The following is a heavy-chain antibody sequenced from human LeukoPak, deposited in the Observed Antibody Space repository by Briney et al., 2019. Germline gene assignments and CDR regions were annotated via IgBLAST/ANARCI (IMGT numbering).Heavy chain of an antibody. V-gene: IGHV1-46*01. J-gene: IGHJ4*02. Sequence: GASVKVSCKASGYTFTSYGISWVRQAPGQGLEWMGIINPSGGSTSYAQKFQGRVTMTRDTSTSTVYMELSSLRSEDTAVYYCALEHLAGDYWGQGTLVTVSS. CDR3: ALEHLAGDY. D-gene: IGHD2-21*01. CDR1: GYTFTSYG. CDR2: INPSGGST.